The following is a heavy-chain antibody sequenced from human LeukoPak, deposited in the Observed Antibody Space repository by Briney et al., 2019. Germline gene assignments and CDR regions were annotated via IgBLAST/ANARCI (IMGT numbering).Heavy chain of an antibody. V-gene: IGHV4-59*08. J-gene: IGHJ4*02. Sequence: PSETLSLTCTVSGGSISSYYWSWIRQPPGKGLEWIGIIYHSGSTYYNPSLKSRVTISVDTSKNQFSLNLSSVTAADTAVYYCARRFGDPFDYWGQGTLVTVSS. CDR3: ARRFGDPFDY. D-gene: IGHD3-10*01. CDR2: IYHSGST. CDR1: GGSISSYY.